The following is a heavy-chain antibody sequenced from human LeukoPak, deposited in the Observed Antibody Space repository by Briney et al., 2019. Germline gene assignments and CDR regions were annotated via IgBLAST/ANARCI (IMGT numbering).Heavy chain of an antibody. Sequence: PGASRRLSCAASGFTFSNYAMSWVRQAPGKGLEWVSAITGSGGNTYYADSVKGRFTISRDNSKNTVFLQMNSLRAEDTAVYYYAKWGDYDVLTGYYVSDYWGQGTLVTVSS. CDR3: AKWGDYDVLTGYYVSDY. J-gene: IGHJ4*02. V-gene: IGHV3-23*01. CDR1: GFTFSNYA. CDR2: ITGSGGNT. D-gene: IGHD3-9*01.